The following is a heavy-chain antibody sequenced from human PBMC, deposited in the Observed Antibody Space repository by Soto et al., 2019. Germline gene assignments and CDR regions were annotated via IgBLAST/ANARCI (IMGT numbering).Heavy chain of an antibody. D-gene: IGHD1-26*01. J-gene: IGHJ4*02. CDR1: GGTFSSYA. CDR2: IIPIFGTA. V-gene: IGHV1-69*12. CDR3: ARGGWESVGFDY. Sequence: QVQLVQSGAEVKKPGSSVKVSCTASGGTFSSYAISWVRQAPGQGLEWVGGIIPIFGTANYAQKFQGRVTITADESASTAYMELSSMSSEEKAVYYCARGGWESVGFDYCGQGTLVTVSS.